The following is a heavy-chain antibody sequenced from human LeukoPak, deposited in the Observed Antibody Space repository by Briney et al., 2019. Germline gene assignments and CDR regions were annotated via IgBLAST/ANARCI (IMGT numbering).Heavy chain of an antibody. Sequence: GGSLRLSCSASGFTFSSCAMHWVRQAPGKGLEYVSAISSNGGSTYYADSVKGRFTISRDNSKNTLYLQMSSLRAEDTAVYYCVKRYSGYEGNYFDYWGQGTLVTVSS. V-gene: IGHV3-64D*06. CDR2: ISSNGGST. D-gene: IGHD5-12*01. CDR3: VKRYSGYEGNYFDY. CDR1: GFTFSSCA. J-gene: IGHJ4*02.